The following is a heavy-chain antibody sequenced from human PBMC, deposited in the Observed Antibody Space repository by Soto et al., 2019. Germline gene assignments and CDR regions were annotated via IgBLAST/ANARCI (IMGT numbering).Heavy chain of an antibody. CDR2: INRGGSTNCNPEISHTANT. J-gene: IGHJ5*02. Sequence: PSETLSLTCAVYGGSFSSYYWSWIRQPPGKGLEWIGEINRGGSTNCNPEISHTANTNCNPSLKSRVTISVDTSKNQFSLKLRSVTAADTAVYYCARGHPRYFLSTVVVAAYWFDPWGQGTLVTVSS. V-gene: IGHV4-34*01. CDR3: ARGHPRYFLSTVVVAAYWFDP. CDR1: GGSFSSYY. D-gene: IGHD2-15*01.